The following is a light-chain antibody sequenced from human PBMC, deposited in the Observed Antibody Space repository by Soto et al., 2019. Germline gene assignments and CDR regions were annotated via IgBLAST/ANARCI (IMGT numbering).Light chain of an antibody. CDR2: EVD. CDR3: SSYAGTNNGAL. CDR1: SSDVGGSMY. J-gene: IGLJ2*01. V-gene: IGLV2-8*01. Sequence: QSALTQPPSASGFPGQSVTISCTGTSSDVGGSMYVSWYRQHPGKAPKLIIYEVDQRPSGVPDRFSGSKSGNTASLTVSGLQAEDEADYYCSSYAGTNNGALFGGGTKLTVL.